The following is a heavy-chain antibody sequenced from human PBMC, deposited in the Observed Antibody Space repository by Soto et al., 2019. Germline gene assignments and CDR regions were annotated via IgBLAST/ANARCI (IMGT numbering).Heavy chain of an antibody. V-gene: IGHV1-8*01. CDR1: GYTFTSYD. CDR3: GKELGFGETHVDY. D-gene: IGHD3-10*01. CDR2: MNPNSGNT. J-gene: IGHJ4*02. Sequence: ASVMVSCKASGYTFTSYDINWVRQATGQGREWMGWMNPNSGNTGYAQTFQGRVTMTRNTSKSTAYIELSTLRSEDTAVYYCGKELGFGETHVDYGGQGTLVTAPQ.